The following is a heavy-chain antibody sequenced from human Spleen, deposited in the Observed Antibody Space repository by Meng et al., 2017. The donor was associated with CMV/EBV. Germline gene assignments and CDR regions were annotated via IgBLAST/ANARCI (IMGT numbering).Heavy chain of an antibody. V-gene: IGHV4-59*01. CDR2: IYYSGST. J-gene: IGHJ6*02. CDR3: AREGNSSGKYYYYYYGLDV. CDR1: GGSISSYY. Sequence: SETLSLTCTVSGGSISSYYWSWIRQPPGKGLEWIGYIYYSGSTNYNPSLKSRVTISVDRSKNQFSLKLSSVTAADTAVYYCAREGNSSGKYYYYYYGLDVWGHGTPVTVSS. D-gene: IGHD6-6*01.